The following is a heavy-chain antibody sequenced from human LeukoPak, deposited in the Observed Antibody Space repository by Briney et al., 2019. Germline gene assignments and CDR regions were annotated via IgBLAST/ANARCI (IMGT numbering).Heavy chain of an antibody. D-gene: IGHD1-7*01. Sequence: GGSLRLSCAASGVTFSSYSMNWVRQAPGKGLEWVSYISSSSSTIYYADSVKGRFTISRDNAKNSLYLQMNSLRAEDTAVYYCARDSGRTSLYYYYYMDVWGKGTTVTISS. CDR2: ISSSSSTI. V-gene: IGHV3-48*01. CDR3: ARDSGRTSLYYYYYMDV. CDR1: GVTFSSYS. J-gene: IGHJ6*03.